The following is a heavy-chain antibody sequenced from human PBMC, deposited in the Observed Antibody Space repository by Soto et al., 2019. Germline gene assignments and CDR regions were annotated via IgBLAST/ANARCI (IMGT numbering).Heavy chain of an antibody. V-gene: IGHV2-26*01. CDR3: ARRRLVRKGGHAFDI. CDR2: IFSNDEK. Sequence: QVTLKESGPVLVNPTETLTLTCTVSGFSLTNATVGVSWIRQPPGKALEWLAHIFSNDEKSNNTSLKSRLTISKDTSKSQVVLTMPIMDPVDTATYYCARRRLVRKGGHAFDIWGQGTVVTVSS. D-gene: IGHD6-19*01. J-gene: IGHJ3*02. CDR1: GFSLTNATVG.